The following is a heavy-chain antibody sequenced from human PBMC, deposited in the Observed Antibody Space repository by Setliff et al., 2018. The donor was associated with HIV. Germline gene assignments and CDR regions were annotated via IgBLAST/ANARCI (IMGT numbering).Heavy chain of an antibody. CDR3: ASQVTGYHDFWSGYLGYFDY. CDR2: IYYSGSA. J-gene: IGHJ4*02. V-gene: IGHV4-39*01. CDR1: GGSISSNIYF. Sequence: TLSLTCTVSGGSISSNIYFWGWIRQPPGKGLEWIGSIYYSGSAYYNSSLRSRLTISVDTSKNQFSLKLESVTAADTAVYYCASQVTGYHDFWSGYLGYFDYWGQGLLVTVSS. D-gene: IGHD3-3*01.